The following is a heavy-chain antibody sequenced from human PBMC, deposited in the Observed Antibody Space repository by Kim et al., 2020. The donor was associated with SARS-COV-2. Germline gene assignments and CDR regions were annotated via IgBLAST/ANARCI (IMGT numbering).Heavy chain of an antibody. D-gene: IGHD3-10*02. Sequence: SETLSLTCAVYGGSFSGYYWSWIRQPPGKGLEWIGEINHSGSTNYNPSLKSRVTISVDTSKNQFSLKLRSVTAADTAVYYCARGMFGVNYYGMDVWGQGTMVTVSS. CDR3: ARGMFGVNYYGMDV. CDR2: INHSGST. V-gene: IGHV4-34*01. J-gene: IGHJ6*02. CDR1: GGSFSGYY.